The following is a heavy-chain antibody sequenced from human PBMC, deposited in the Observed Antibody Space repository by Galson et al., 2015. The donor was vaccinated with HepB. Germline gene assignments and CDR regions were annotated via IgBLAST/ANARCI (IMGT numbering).Heavy chain of an antibody. D-gene: IGHD3-10*01. Sequence: SLRLSCAASGFTFSDYYMSWIRQAPGKGLEWVSYISSSSSYTNYADSVKGRFTISRDNAKNSLYLQMNSLRAEDTAVYYCARDSAPRYYYGSSGGMDVWGQGTTVTVSS. V-gene: IGHV3-11*06. CDR1: GFTFSDYY. CDR2: ISSSSSYT. CDR3: ARDSAPRYYYGSSGGMDV. J-gene: IGHJ6*02.